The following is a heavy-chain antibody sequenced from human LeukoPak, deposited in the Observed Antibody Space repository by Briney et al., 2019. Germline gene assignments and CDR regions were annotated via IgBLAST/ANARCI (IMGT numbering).Heavy chain of an antibody. CDR1: RFTFNNYA. J-gene: IGHJ4*02. CDR3: TRQHTAWYVDY. Sequence: GGSLRLSCAASRFTFNNYAMSWVRQAPGKGLEWVSGVSASGASTYSEDSVKGRFVISRDNSDNTVFLHMNSLRAEDTAVYYCTRQHTAWYVDYWGQGILVTVSS. CDR2: VSASGAST. V-gene: IGHV3-23*01. D-gene: IGHD1-1*01.